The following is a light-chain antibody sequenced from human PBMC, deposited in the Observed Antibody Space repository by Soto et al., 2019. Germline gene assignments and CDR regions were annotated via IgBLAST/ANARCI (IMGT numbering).Light chain of an antibody. J-gene: IGKJ1*01. CDR2: AAS. CDR3: LQDYNYPWT. CDR1: QGIRND. V-gene: IGKV1-6*01. Sequence: AIQMTQSPSSLSASVGDRVTITCRASQGIRNDLGWYQQKPGKAPKLLIYAASSLQSGVPSRFSGSGSGSDFTLTISSLQPEDFETYYCLQDYNYPWTCGQGTKVEIK.